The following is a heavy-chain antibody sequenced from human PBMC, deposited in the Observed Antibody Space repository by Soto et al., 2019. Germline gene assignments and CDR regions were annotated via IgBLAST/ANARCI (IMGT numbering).Heavy chain of an antibody. V-gene: IGHV4-31*03. CDR3: ARAIWLGLGNWFDP. CDR1: GGSISSGGYY. CDR2: IYYSGST. J-gene: IGHJ5*02. D-gene: IGHD3-16*01. Sequence: SVTLSLTCTVSGGSISSGGYYWSWIRQHPGKGLEWIGYIYYSGSTYYNPSLKSRVTISVDTSKNQFSLKLSSVTAADTAVYYCARAIWLGLGNWFDPWGQGTLVTVSS.